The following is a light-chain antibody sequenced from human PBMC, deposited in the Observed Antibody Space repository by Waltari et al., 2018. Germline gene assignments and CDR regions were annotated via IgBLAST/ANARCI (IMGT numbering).Light chain of an antibody. CDR2: EVT. CDR3: CSFVGSRTSLYV. J-gene: IGLJ1*01. Sequence: QHHPGKAPKLSIYEVTKRPSGVSNRFSGSKSGNTACLTISGLQAEDETDYYCCSFVGSRTSLYVFGTGTKVSVL. V-gene: IGLV2-23*02.